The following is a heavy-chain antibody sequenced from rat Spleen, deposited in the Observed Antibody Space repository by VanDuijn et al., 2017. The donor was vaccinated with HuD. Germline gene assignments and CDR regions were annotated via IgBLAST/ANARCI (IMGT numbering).Heavy chain of an antibody. CDR2: ISYSGST. Sequence: EIQLQESGPGLVKPSQSLSLTCSVTGYTITSGYDWSWIRKFPGNKMESMGYISYSGSTNYNPSLKSRVSITRDTSKNQFFLQLNSVITEDTATYYCARKAIRGSDYWGQGVMVTVSS. V-gene: IGHV3-4*01. D-gene: IGHD4-3*01. J-gene: IGHJ2*01. CDR3: ARKAIRGSDY. CDR1: GYTITSGY.